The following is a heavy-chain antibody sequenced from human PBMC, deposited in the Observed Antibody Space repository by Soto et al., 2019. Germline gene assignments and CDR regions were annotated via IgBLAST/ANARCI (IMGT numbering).Heavy chain of an antibody. Sequence: VASVKVSCKAPGDTFTSYYLNWVRQAPGQGLEWMGVINPHGGSTKYAQKFQGRITMTRDTSRSTVYMELSSLRSEDTAIYYCARSSGGNFGIIIEGSNWFDPWGQGTLVTVSS. D-gene: IGHD3-3*01. CDR1: GDTFTSYY. J-gene: IGHJ5*02. CDR3: ARSSGGNFGIIIEGSNWFDP. CDR2: INPHGGST. V-gene: IGHV1-46*01.